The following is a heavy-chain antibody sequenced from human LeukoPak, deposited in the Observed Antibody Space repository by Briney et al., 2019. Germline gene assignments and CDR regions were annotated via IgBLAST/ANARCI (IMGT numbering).Heavy chain of an antibody. Sequence: HPGGSLRLSCAVSGFIFSSYWMSCVRQHPGKWLECVANINQDRSDKYCVDSVKGRFTISRDNTKNSLFLQMNSLRAEDTAVYYCARGEVVTASLPDYFYYYMDVWGKGTTVTISS. CDR3: ARGEVVTASLPDYFYYYMDV. CDR2: INQDRSDK. J-gene: IGHJ6*03. D-gene: IGHD2-21*02. CDR1: GFIFSSYW. V-gene: IGHV3-7*01.